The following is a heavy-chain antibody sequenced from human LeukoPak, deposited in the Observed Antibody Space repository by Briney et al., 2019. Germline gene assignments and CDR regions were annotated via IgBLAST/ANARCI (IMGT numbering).Heavy chain of an antibody. Sequence: GGSLRLSCAASGFTFSSYSMNWVRQAPGKRLEWVSSISSSSSYIYYADSVKGRFTISRDNAKNSLYLQMNSLRAEDTAVYYCASGITMMGFDYWGQGTLVTVSS. CDR2: ISSSSSYI. CDR1: GFTFSSYS. V-gene: IGHV3-21*01. CDR3: ASGITMMGFDY. J-gene: IGHJ4*02. D-gene: IGHD3-22*01.